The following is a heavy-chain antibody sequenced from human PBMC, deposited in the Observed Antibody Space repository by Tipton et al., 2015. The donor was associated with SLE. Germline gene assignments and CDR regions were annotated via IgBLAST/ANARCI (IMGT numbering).Heavy chain of an antibody. V-gene: IGHV4-61*09. CDR2: IYTSGST. CDR3: ARGAGLSVAAFDY. Sequence: TLSLTCTVSGGSISSGSYYWSWIRQPAGKGLEWIGYIYTSGSTNYNPSLKSRVTISIDTSKNQFSLKLSSVTAADTAVYYCARGAGLSVAAFDYWGQGTLVTVSS. J-gene: IGHJ4*02. CDR1: GGSISSGSYY. D-gene: IGHD2-15*01.